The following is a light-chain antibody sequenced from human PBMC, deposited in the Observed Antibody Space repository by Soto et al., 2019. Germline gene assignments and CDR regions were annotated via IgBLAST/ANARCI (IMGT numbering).Light chain of an antibody. Sequence: QPVLTQPASVSGSPGQSITISCTETSSDVGAYNYVSWYQQHPGKAPKLMIYDVTTRPSGVSDRFSGSKSGITASLTISGLQAADEADYYCSSYSSSTTWVFGGGTKVTVL. V-gene: IGLV2-14*01. CDR3: SSYSSSTTWV. J-gene: IGLJ3*02. CDR2: DVT. CDR1: SSDVGAYNY.